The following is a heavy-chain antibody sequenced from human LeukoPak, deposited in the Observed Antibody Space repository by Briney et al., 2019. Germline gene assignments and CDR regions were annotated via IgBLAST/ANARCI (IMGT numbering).Heavy chain of an antibody. J-gene: IGHJ3*02. Sequence: SQTLSLTFAISGDSVSNNNAAWNWLRQSPSRGLEWLGKTYYRSKWYDDYAVSGKSRITINPDTSKNQFTLKMNSVTPEDTAVYYCAREAGSTGPVGAFDIWGQGTRVTVSS. D-gene: IGHD6-19*01. CDR1: GDSVSNNNAA. V-gene: IGHV6-1*01. CDR3: AREAGSTGPVGAFDI. CDR2: TYYRSKWYD.